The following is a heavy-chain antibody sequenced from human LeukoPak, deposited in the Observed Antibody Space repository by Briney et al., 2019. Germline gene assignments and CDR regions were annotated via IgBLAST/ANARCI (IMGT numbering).Heavy chain of an antibody. J-gene: IGHJ4*02. D-gene: IGHD2-2*01. CDR3: ARLIVVVPAATSDY. CDR2: ISYDGSNK. Sequence: GGSLRLSCAASGFTFNSYAMHWVRQAPGKGLEWVAVISYDGSNKYYADSVKGRFTISRDNSKNTLYLQMNSLRAEDTAVYYCARLIVVVPAATSDYWGQGTLVTVSP. CDR1: GFTFNSYA. V-gene: IGHV3-30*04.